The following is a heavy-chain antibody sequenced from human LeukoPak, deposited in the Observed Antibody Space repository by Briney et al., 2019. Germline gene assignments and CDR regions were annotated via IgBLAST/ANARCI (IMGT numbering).Heavy chain of an antibody. Sequence: GGSLRLSCAASGFTFNDYWMHWVRQAPGKGLVWVSHINNDGSITNYADSVKGRFTVSRDNAKSTVFPQMNSLRVEDTAVYYCARGPPGFRVGDYWGQGTLVTVSS. CDR2: INNDGSIT. J-gene: IGHJ4*02. CDR3: ARGPPGFRVGDY. V-gene: IGHV3-74*01. CDR1: GFTFNDYW. D-gene: IGHD1-1*01.